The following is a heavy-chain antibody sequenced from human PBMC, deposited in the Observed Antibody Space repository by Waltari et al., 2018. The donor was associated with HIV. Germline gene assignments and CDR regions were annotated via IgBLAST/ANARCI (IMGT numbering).Heavy chain of an antibody. Sequence: QVQLVQSGAEVKKPGSSVKVSCKASGGTFSSYAISWVRQAPGQGLEWMGSIIPILGIANDAQKFQGRVTITADKSTSTAYMELSSLRSEDTAVYYCARNYYDSSGYLVYYGMDVWGQGPRSPSP. J-gene: IGHJ6*02. D-gene: IGHD3-22*01. CDR1: GGTFSSYA. V-gene: IGHV1-69*04. CDR2: IIPILGIA. CDR3: ARNYYDSSGYLVYYGMDV.